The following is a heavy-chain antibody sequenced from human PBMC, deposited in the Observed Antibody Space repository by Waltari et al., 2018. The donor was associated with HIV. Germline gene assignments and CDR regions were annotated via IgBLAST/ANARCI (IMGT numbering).Heavy chain of an antibody. CDR1: GFTFSGNW. V-gene: IGHV3-74*01. CDR3: VRGAPFDF. J-gene: IGHJ4*02. CDR2: INSDGSDT. Sequence: EEKLVESGGGLVQPGGSLRLSCAAFGFTFSGNWVHWVLQVPGKGLVWVSRINSDGSDTSTADSGKGRFTISRDNAKNTLYLQMNSLRAEDTAVYYCVRGAPFDFWGQGALVAVSS.